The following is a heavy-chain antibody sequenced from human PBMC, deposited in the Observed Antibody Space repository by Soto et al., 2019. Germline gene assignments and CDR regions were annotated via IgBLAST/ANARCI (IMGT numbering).Heavy chain of an antibody. Sequence: QVQLVQSGAEVKKPGASVKVSCKASGYTFTSYDISWVRQATGQGLEWMGWMNPNNGNTDYAPKLQGRVTMTMNTSISTAYMELSSLRSEATAVYYCASSPRNYYALGSYSYFRHWGQGTLVTVSS. D-gene: IGHD3-10*01. V-gene: IGHV1-8*01. J-gene: IGHJ1*01. CDR2: MNPNNGNT. CDR3: ASSPRNYYALGSYSYFRH. CDR1: GYTFTSYD.